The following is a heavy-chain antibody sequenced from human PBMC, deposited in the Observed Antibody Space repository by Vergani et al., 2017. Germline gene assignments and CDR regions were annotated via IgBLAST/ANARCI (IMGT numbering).Heavy chain of an antibody. J-gene: IGHJ3*02. D-gene: IGHD3-9*01. CDR3: ANLGMTGDGGAFDI. CDR2: ISYDGSNK. Sequence: QVQLVESGGGVVQPGRSLRLSCAASGFTFSSYAMHWVRQAPGKGLEWVAVISYDGSNKYYADSVKGRFTISRDNSKNTLYLQMNSLRAEDTAVYYCANLGMTGDGGAFDIWGQGTMVTVSS. CDR1: GFTFSSYA. V-gene: IGHV3-30*07.